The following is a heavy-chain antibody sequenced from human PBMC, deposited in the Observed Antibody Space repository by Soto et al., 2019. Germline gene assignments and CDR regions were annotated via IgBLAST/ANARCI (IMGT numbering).Heavy chain of an antibody. CDR1: GGSISSSSYY. CDR3: ARHYYGDYQDWYFDL. V-gene: IGHV4-39*01. Sequence: QLQLQESGPGLVKPSETLSLTCTVSGGSISSSSYYWGWIRQPPGKGLEWIGSIYYSGSTYYNPSLKSRVTISVDTSKNQFSLKLSSVTAADTAVYYCARHYYGDYQDWYFDLWGRGTLVTVSS. CDR2: IYYSGST. D-gene: IGHD4-17*01. J-gene: IGHJ2*01.